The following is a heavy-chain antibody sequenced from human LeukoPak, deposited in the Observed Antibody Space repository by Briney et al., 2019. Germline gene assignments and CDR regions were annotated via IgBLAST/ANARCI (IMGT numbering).Heavy chain of an antibody. V-gene: IGHV1-24*01. J-gene: IGHJ4*02. Sequence: ASVKVSCKVSGYTLTKLSMHWVRQAPGKGLEWMGGFDPEDGETIYAQKFQGRVTMTEDTSTDTAYMELSSLRSEDTAVYYCATHLPYYYDSSYRDWGQGTLVTVSS. CDR2: FDPEDGET. CDR3: ATHLPYYYDSSYRD. D-gene: IGHD3-22*01. CDR1: GYTLTKLS.